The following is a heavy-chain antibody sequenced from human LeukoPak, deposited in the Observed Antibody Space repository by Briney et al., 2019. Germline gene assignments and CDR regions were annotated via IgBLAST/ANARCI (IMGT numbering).Heavy chain of an antibody. V-gene: IGHV1-18*01. Sequence: ASVKVSCKASGYTFTSYDISWVRQAPGQGLEWMGWISAYNGNTNYAQKLQGRVTMTTDTSTSTAYMELRSLRSDDTAVYYCAREGGIAAAGTTVDYWGQGTLVTVSS. CDR3: AREGGIAAAGTTVDY. D-gene: IGHD6-13*01. CDR2: ISAYNGNT. J-gene: IGHJ4*02. CDR1: GYTFTSYD.